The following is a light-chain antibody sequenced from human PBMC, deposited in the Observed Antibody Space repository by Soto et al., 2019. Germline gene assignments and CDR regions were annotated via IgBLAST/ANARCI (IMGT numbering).Light chain of an antibody. V-gene: IGLV2-23*02. CDR1: SSDIGSYNL. CDR2: AVS. J-gene: IGLJ3*02. Sequence: QSALTQPASVSGSPGQSITVSCTGTSSDIGSYNLVSWYQHHPGKAPKLMIYAVSKRPSGVSSRFSGSKSGNTASLTISGLQAEDEADYFCCSYAGSSTLVFGGGTKVTVL. CDR3: CSYAGSSTLV.